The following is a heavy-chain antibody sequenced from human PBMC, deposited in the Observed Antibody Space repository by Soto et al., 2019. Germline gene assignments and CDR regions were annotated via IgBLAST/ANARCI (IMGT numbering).Heavy chain of an antibody. CDR2: IIPIFGTA. V-gene: IGHV1-69*06. J-gene: IGHJ4*02. CDR3: AGGYSGYVYDY. Sequence: GASVKVSCKASGGTFSSYAISWVRQAPGQGLEWMGGIIPIFGTANYAQKFQGRVTITADKSTSTAYMELSSLRSEDTAVYYCAGGYSGYVYDYWGQGTLVTSPQ. D-gene: IGHD5-12*01. CDR1: GGTFSSYA.